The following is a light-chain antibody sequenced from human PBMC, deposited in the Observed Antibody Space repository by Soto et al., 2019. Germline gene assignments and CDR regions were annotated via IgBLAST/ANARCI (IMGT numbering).Light chain of an antibody. CDR2: GTY. V-gene: IGKV3D-15*01. J-gene: IGKJ5*01. CDR1: QSVSSN. CDR3: QHYGYSLSIT. Sequence: IVMTQSPATLSVSPWERATLSCRASQSVSSNLAWYQHKPGQAPRLLISGTYTMATGIPARFSGSGSGTDVILTISRLEPGDFAVYYCQHYGYSLSITFGQGTRLEIK.